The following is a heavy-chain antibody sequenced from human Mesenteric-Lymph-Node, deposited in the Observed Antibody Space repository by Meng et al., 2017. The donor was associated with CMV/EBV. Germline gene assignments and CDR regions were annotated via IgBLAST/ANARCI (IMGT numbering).Heavy chain of an antibody. Sequence: QVHLHQWGTGLLKPSDTLSVTCAVYGGSFSGYYWNWIRQSPEKGLEWIGEINHSGSTTYNPSFTSRIIISVDTSTNQISLNMSSVTAADTAAYYCARGSSYDILTGYFDYWGQGALVTVSS. J-gene: IGHJ4*02. D-gene: IGHD3-9*01. CDR2: INHSGST. CDR3: ARGSSYDILTGYFDY. V-gene: IGHV4-34*01. CDR1: GGSFSGYY.